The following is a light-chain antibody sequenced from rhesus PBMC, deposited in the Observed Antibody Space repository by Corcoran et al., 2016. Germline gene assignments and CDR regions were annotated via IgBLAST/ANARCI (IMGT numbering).Light chain of an antibody. CDR1: QSVSSS. CDR2: GAS. CDR3: QQYSNWYS. V-gene: IGKV3-42*02. Sequence: PGERATLSCRASQSVSSSLAWYQQKPGQAPRLLVYGASSRATGIPDRFSGSGSGTDFTLTISSLEPEDVGVYYCQQYSNWYSFGQGTKGEIK. J-gene: IGKJ2*01.